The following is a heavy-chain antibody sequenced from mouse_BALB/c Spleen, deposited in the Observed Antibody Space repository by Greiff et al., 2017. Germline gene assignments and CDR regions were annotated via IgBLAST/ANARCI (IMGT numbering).Heavy chain of an antibody. V-gene: IGHV2-2*02. Sequence: VKLVESGPGLVQPSQSLSITCTVSGFSLTSYGVHWVRQSPGKGLEWLGVIWSGGSTDYNAAFISRLSISKDNSKSQVFFKMNSLQANDTAIYYCARDDYDGAWFAYWGQGTLVTVSA. CDR2: IWSGGST. J-gene: IGHJ3*01. CDR1: GFSLTSYG. CDR3: ARDDYDGAWFAY. D-gene: IGHD2-4*01.